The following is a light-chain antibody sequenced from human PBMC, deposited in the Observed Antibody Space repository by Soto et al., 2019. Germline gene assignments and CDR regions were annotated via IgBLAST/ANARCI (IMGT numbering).Light chain of an antibody. Sequence: QSVLTQPRSVSGSPGQSVTISCTGTSSDVGGYNYVSWYQQHPGKAPKHMIYGVSKRPSGVPDRFSGSKSGNTASLTISGLQAEDEADYYCCSYAGSYTFNVFGTGTKVTVL. V-gene: IGLV2-11*01. CDR1: SSDVGGYNY. CDR2: GVS. CDR3: CSYAGSYTFNV. J-gene: IGLJ1*01.